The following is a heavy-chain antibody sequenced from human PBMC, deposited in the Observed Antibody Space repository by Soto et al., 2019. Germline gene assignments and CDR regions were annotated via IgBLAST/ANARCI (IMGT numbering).Heavy chain of an antibody. D-gene: IGHD6-19*01. CDR3: AKELHPTPTMYSSGWDAFDI. CDR2: ISGSGGST. V-gene: IGHV3-23*01. Sequence: GSLRLSCAASGFTFSSYAMSWVRQAPGKGLEWVSAISGSGGSTYYADSVKGRFTISRDNSKNTLYLQMNSLRAEDTAVYYCAKELHPTPTMYSSGWDAFDIWGQGTMVTVSS. CDR1: GFTFSSYA. J-gene: IGHJ3*02.